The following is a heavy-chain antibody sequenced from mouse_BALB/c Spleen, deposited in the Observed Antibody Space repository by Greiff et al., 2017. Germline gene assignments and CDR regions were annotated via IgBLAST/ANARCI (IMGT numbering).Heavy chain of an antibody. CDR1: GYTFTSYT. J-gene: IGHJ4*01. V-gene: IGHV1-4*02. CDR2: INPSSGYT. Sequence: VQLQQSAAELARPGASVKMSCKASGYTFTSYTMHWVKQRPGQGLEWIGYINPSSGYTEYNQKFKDKTTLTADKSSSTAYMQLSSLTSEDSAVYYCARDGYYDAMDYWGQGTSVTVSS. D-gene: IGHD2-3*01. CDR3: ARDGYYDAMDY.